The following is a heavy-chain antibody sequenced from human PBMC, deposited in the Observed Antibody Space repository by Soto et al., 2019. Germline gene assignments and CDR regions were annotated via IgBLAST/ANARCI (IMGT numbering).Heavy chain of an antibody. CDR3: ARARIDY. Sequence: EVQLVESGGGLVQPGGSLRLSCAVSGFIFSDYWMTWVRQAPGKGLEWVATISPEGSEKYYVDSLKGRFTISRDNAKNSLYLQMISLRAEHTALYYCARARIDYWGRGTRITVSS. CDR2: ISPEGSEK. J-gene: IGHJ4*02. V-gene: IGHV3-7*03. CDR1: GFIFSDYW.